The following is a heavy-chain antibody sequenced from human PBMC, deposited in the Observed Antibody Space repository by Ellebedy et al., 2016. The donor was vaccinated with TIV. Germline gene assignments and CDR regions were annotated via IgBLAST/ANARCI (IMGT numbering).Heavy chain of an antibody. CDR2: IGTAGDT. Sequence: GGSLRLSXAASGFTFSSYDMHWVRQATGKGLEWVSAIGTAGDTYYPGSVKGRFTISRDNSKNTLYLQMNSLRAEDTAVYYCAKDLCSGGSCYNYYYYGMDVWGQGTTVTVSS. D-gene: IGHD2-15*01. V-gene: IGHV3-13*04. CDR3: AKDLCSGGSCYNYYYYGMDV. CDR1: GFTFSSYD. J-gene: IGHJ6*02.